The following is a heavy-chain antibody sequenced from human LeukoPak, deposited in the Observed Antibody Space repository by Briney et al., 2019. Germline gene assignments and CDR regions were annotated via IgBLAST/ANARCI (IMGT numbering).Heavy chain of an antibody. V-gene: IGHV4-4*07. D-gene: IGHD3-22*01. CDR1: GGSISSYY. CDR2: IYTSGST. CDR3: ARDYYDSSGYYFFVY. J-gene: IGHJ4*02. Sequence: PSETLSLTCTVSGGSISSYYWSWIRQPAGKGLEWIGRIYTSGSTNYNPSIKSRVTMSVDTSKNQFSLKLSSVTAADTAVYHCARDYYDSSGYYFFVYWGQGTLVTVTS.